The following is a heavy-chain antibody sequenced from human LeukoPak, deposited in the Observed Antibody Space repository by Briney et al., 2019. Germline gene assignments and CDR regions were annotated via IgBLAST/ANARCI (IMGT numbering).Heavy chain of an antibody. J-gene: IGHJ4*02. CDR2: ISSNGATT. CDR3: VKDDYGDSVY. V-gene: IGHV3-64D*06. CDR1: GFTFNRFY. D-gene: IGHD4-17*01. Sequence: GGSLRLSCSASGFTFNRFYLHWVRQAPGKGLEFVSHISSNGATTYYADSVKGRFTISRDNSKNTLYLQMSSLRADDTAVYYCVKDDYGDSVYWGQGTLVTVSS.